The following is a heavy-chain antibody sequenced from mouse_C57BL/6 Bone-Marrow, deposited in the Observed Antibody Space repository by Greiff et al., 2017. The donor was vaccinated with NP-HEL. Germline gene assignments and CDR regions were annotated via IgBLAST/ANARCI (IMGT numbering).Heavy chain of an antibody. CDR1: GYTFPRYW. CDR3: ARGRRLAWFAY. V-gene: IGHV1-64*01. CDR2: IHPNSCSP. Sequence: VQLQQPGAELVKPGASVTLSCKASGYTFPRYWMHWVKQRPGQGLEWIGMIHPNSCSPNYNEKFKSKATLTVDKSSRTAYMQLSSLTSEDSAVYYCARGRRLAWFAYWGQGTLVTVSA. J-gene: IGHJ3*01.